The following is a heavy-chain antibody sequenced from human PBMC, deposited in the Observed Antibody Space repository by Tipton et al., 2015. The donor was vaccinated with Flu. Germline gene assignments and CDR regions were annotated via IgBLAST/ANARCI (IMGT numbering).Heavy chain of an antibody. CDR3: AREGSSSWYGGAFDY. CDR1: GGSISRYY. V-gene: IGHV4-59*12. Sequence: TLSLTCTVAGGSISRYYWSWIRQPPGKGLEWIGYIYYSGSTNYNPSLKSRVTISVDTSKNQFSLKRSTVTAADTAVYYCAREGSSSWYGGAFDYWGQGTLVTVSS. CDR2: IYYSGST. J-gene: IGHJ4*02. D-gene: IGHD6-13*01.